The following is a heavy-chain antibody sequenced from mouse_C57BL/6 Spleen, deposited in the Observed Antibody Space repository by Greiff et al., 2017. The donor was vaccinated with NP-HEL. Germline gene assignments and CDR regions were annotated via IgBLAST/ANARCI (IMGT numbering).Heavy chain of an antibody. CDR1: GFTFSDYY. Sequence: EVQLVESGGGLVQPGGSLKLSCAASGFTFSDYYMYWVRQTPEKRLEWVAYISNGGGSTYYPDTVKGRFTISRDNAKNTLYLQMSRLKSEDTAMYYCARHWGGDYWGQGTSVTVSS. V-gene: IGHV5-12*01. CDR3: ARHWGGDY. J-gene: IGHJ4*01. CDR2: ISNGGGST.